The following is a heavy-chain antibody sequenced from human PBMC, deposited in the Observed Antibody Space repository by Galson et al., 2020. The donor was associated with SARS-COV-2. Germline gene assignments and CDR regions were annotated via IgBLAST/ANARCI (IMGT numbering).Heavy chain of an antibody. J-gene: IGHJ4*02. CDR3: ARARINRKYYYDSSGYPLG. Sequence: GESLKISCAASGFTFSDYYMSWIRQAPGQGLEWVSYISSSGSTIYYADSVKGRFTISRDNAKNSLYLQMNSLRAEDTAVYYCARARINRKYYYDSSGYPLGWGQGTLVTVSS. CDR2: ISSSGSTI. CDR1: GFTFSDYY. D-gene: IGHD3-22*01. V-gene: IGHV3-11*01.